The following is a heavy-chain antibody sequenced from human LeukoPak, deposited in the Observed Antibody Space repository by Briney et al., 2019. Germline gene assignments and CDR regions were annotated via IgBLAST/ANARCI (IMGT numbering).Heavy chain of an antibody. D-gene: IGHD3-22*01. CDR2: IYYSGST. Sequence: SETLSLTCAVYGGSFSGYYWSWIRQPPGKGLEWIGSIYYSGSTYYNPSLKSRVTISVDTSKNQFSLKLSSVTAADTAVYYCARKTMIVVVNWFDPWGQGTLVTVSS. CDR3: ARKTMIVVVNWFDP. J-gene: IGHJ5*02. CDR1: GGSFSGYY. V-gene: IGHV4-34*01.